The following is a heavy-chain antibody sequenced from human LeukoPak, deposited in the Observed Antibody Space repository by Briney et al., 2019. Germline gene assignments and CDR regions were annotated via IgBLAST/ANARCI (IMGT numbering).Heavy chain of an antibody. CDR1: GYTFTGYY. CDR3: ARARPGMKITGYVDY. CDR2: INPNSGGT. J-gene: IGHJ4*02. V-gene: IGHV1-2*06. Sequence: ASVKVSCKASGYTFTGYYMHWVRQAPGQGLAWMGRINPNSGGTNYPQKFQGRVTMTRDTSISTAHMEVSRLRSDDTAVYYCARARPGMKITGYVDYWGQGTLVTVSS. D-gene: IGHD1-20*01.